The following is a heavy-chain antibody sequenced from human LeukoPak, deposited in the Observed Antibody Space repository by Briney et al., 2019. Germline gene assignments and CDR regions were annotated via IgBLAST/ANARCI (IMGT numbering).Heavy chain of an antibody. J-gene: IGHJ4*02. CDR1: GYSISSGYY. Sequence: ASETLSLTCAVSGYSISSGYYWGWIRQPPGQGLEWIGSIYHSGSTYYNPSLKSRVTISVDTSKNQFSLKLSSVTAADTAVYYCASEPIIVGASTVDYWGQGTLVTVSS. CDR2: IYHSGST. CDR3: ASEPIIVGASTVDY. V-gene: IGHV4-38-2*01. D-gene: IGHD1-26*01.